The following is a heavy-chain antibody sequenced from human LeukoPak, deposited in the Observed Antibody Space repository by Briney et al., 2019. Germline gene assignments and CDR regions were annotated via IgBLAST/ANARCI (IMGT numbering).Heavy chain of an antibody. CDR3: ARALDPYYDSSASE. D-gene: IGHD3-22*01. CDR1: GFTFDDYG. J-gene: IGHJ4*02. CDR2: INWNGGST. V-gene: IGHV3-20*04. Sequence: GGSLRLSCAASGFTFDDYGMSWVRQAPGKGLEWVSGINWNGGSTGYADSVKGRFTISRDNAKNSLYLQMNSLRAEDTALYYCARALDPYYDSSASEWGQGTLVTVSS.